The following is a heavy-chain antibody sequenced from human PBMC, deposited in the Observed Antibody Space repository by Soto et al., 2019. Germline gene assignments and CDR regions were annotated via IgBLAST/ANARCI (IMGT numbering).Heavy chain of an antibody. Sequence: QVQLQESGPGLVKPSQTLSLTCTVSGGSISSGGYYWSWIRQHPGKGLEWIGYMYNSVSTCCNPSLKSRVTISVVKSKNQFSLTLSSVTAADTAVYYCSRDPQYWGQGALVTVSS. V-gene: IGHV4-31*03. CDR1: GGSISSGGYY. J-gene: IGHJ4*02. CDR2: MYNSVST. CDR3: SRDPQY.